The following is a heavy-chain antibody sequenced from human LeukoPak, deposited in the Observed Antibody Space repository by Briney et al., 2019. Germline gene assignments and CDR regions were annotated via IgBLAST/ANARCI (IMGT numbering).Heavy chain of an antibody. D-gene: IGHD2-21*02. CDR2: FDPEDGET. J-gene: IGHJ5*02. Sequence: ASVKVSCKVSGYTLTELSMHWVRQAPGKGLEWMGGFDPEDGETIYAQKFQGRVTMTTDTSTSTAYMELRSLRSDDTAVYYCARVAVVTAILNWFDPWGQGTLVTVSS. V-gene: IGHV1-24*01. CDR1: GYTLTELS. CDR3: ARVAVVTAILNWFDP.